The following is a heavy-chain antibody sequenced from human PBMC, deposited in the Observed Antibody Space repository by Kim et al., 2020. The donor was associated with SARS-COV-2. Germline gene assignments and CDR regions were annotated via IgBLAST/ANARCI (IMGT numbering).Heavy chain of an antibody. J-gene: IGHJ4*02. CDR3: VAWELLRNFDY. CDR2: INHSGST. Sequence: SETLSLTCAVYGGSFSGYYWSWIRQPPGKGLEWIGDINHSGSTKYNPSPKSRVTITVDTSTNQFPLKLSSVPAADTAVYYCVAWELLRNFDYCGQGTLVT. CDR1: GGSFSGYY. V-gene: IGHV4-34*01. D-gene: IGHD1-26*01.